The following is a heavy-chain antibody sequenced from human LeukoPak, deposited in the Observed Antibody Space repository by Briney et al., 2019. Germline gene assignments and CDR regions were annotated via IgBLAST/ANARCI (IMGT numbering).Heavy chain of an antibody. V-gene: IGHV1-18*01. J-gene: IGHJ3*02. D-gene: IGHD6-13*01. CDR2: ISAYNGNT. CDR3: ARDQSVRLLQTSSTYFKHVFAI. Sequence: ASVKVSCKTSGYTFTNYGISWVRQAPGLGLEWMGWISAYNGNTNYAQKVQGRVTMTTNTSTSTAYMELRSLRFDDTAVYYCARDQSVRLLQTSSTYFKHVFAIWGQGSMVTVSS. CDR1: GYTFTNYG.